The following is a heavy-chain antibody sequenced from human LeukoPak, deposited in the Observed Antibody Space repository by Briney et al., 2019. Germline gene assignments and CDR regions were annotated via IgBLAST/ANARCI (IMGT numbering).Heavy chain of an antibody. CDR2: IYYSGST. J-gene: IGHJ4*02. D-gene: IGHD5-12*01. Sequence: PSETLSLTCTVSGGSISSYYWSWIRQPPGKGLEWIGYIYYSGSTNYNPSPKSRVTISVDTSKNQFSLKLSSVTAADTAVYYCARAKRGYSGYELDYWGQGTLVTVSS. V-gene: IGHV4-59*01. CDR3: ARAKRGYSGYELDY. CDR1: GGSISSYY.